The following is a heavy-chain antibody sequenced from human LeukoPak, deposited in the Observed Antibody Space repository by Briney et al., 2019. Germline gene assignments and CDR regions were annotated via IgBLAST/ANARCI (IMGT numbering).Heavy chain of an antibody. V-gene: IGHV3-33*06. CDR2: IWYDGSNK. CDR3: AKLGDGFDI. Sequence: GGSLRLSCAASGFTFSSYGMHWVRQAPGKGLEWVAVIWYDGSNKYYADSVKGRLTISRDNSKNTLYLQMNSLRVEDTAVYYCAKLGDGFDIRGQGTTVTVSS. D-gene: IGHD7-27*01. J-gene: IGHJ3*02. CDR1: GFTFSSYG.